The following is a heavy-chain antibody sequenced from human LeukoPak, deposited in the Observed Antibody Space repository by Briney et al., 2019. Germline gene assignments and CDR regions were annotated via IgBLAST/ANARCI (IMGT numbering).Heavy chain of an antibody. CDR2: ISWNSGSI. V-gene: IGHV3-9*01. Sequence: PGRSLRLSCAASGFTFDDYAMHWVRQAPGKGLEWVSGISWNSGSIGYADSVKGRFTISRDNAKNSLYLQMNSLRAEDAALYYCAKGKYYYGSGSYFLRPDYFDYWGQGILVTVSS. J-gene: IGHJ4*02. D-gene: IGHD3-10*01. CDR1: GFTFDDYA. CDR3: AKGKYYYGSGSYFLRPDYFDY.